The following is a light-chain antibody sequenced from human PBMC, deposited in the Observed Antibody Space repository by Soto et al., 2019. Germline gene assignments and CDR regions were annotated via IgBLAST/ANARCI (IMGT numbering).Light chain of an antibody. CDR2: GAS. Sequence: EIVLTQSPGTLSLSPGERATLSCRASQSFSSSYVAWYQQKPGQAPRLLVFGASTRATGITDRFSGSGSGRDFTLTISRLEPEDFAVCYCQQYASTPWTFGQGTKVDIK. V-gene: IGKV3-20*01. CDR3: QQYASTPWT. J-gene: IGKJ1*01. CDR1: QSFSSSY.